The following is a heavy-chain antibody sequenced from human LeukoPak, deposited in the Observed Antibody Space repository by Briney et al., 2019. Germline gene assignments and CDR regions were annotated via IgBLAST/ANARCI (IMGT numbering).Heavy chain of an antibody. J-gene: IGHJ4*02. D-gene: IGHD1-26*01. Sequence: ASVKVSRKASGYTFTSYAMNWVRQAPGQGLEWMGWINTNTGNPTYAQGFTGRFVFSLDTSVSTAYLQISGLKAEDTAVYYCARARSISGSYKGGFDHWGQGTLVTVSS. CDR2: INTNTGNP. V-gene: IGHV7-4-1*02. CDR1: GYTFTSYA. CDR3: ARARSISGSYKGGFDH.